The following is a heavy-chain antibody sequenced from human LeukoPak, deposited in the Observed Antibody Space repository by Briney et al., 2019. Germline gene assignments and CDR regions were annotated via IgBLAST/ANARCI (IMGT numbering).Heavy chain of an antibody. CDR1: GFTFSSYA. V-gene: IGHV3-30*18. CDR3: AKGKDYYDSSGYYYTYAFDI. D-gene: IGHD3-22*01. CDR2: ISYDGSNK. Sequence: GRSLRLSCAASGFTFSSYAMHWVRQAPGKGLEWVAFISYDGSNKYYADSVKGRFIFSRDNSKNTLYLQMNSLRAEDTAVYYCAKGKDYYDSSGYYYTYAFDIWGQGTVVTVSS. J-gene: IGHJ3*02.